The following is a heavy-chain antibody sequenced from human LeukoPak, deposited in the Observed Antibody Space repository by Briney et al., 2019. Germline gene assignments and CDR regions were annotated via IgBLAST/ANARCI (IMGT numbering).Heavy chain of an antibody. V-gene: IGHV3-48*01. J-gene: IGHJ4*02. CDR3: ATLYGSARGAFDS. CDR2: ISSSSSTI. Sequence: GGSLRLSCAASGFTFSSYSMNWVRQAPGKGLEWVSYISSSSSTIYYADSVKGRFTISRDNAKNSLSLQMNSLRAEDTAVYYCATLYGSARGAFDSWGQGTLVTVSS. D-gene: IGHD3-10*01. CDR1: GFTFSSYS.